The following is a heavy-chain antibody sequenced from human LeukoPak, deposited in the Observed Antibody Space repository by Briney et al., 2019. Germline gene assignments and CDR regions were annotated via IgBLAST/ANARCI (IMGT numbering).Heavy chain of an antibody. CDR3: ARSSGSYRPFDS. Sequence: PGGSLRLSCAASGFIFSNFEMNWVRQAPGKGLEWVSHISHTGDIKYADSVKGRFTISRDNSKNSQYPQMTSLRAEDTAVYYCARSSGSYRPFDSWGQGILVTVSS. D-gene: IGHD3-22*01. CDR2: ISHTGDI. CDR1: GFIFSNFE. V-gene: IGHV3-48*03. J-gene: IGHJ5*01.